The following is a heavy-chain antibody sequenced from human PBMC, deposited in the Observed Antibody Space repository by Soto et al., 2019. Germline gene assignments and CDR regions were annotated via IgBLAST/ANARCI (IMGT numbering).Heavy chain of an antibody. V-gene: IGHV4-31*03. CDR2: TDYSGRT. J-gene: IGHJ4*02. Sequence: SETLSLTCIVSGGSTSRNGYYWKWIRQRPGKGLGWIGFTDYSGRTNYNPSLKSRVTISVDTSKNQFSLKLTSVTAADTAVYYCGSSMDVSDTNGYYYLDYWGQGTLVTVSS. CDR1: GGSTSRNGYY. D-gene: IGHD2-8*01. CDR3: GSSMDVSDTNGYYYLDY.